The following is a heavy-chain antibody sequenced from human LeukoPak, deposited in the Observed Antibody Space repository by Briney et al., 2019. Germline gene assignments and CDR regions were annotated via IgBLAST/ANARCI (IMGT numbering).Heavy chain of an antibody. CDR2: INPNSGGT. Sequence: GASVKVSCKASGYTFTGYYMHWVRQAPGQGLEWMGWINPNSGGTNYAQKFQGRVTMTRDTSISTAYMELSRLRSDDTAVYYCARDGIKGAVRGAGTNYWGQGTLVTVSS. CDR1: GYTFTGYY. D-gene: IGHD3-10*01. CDR3: ARDGIKGAVRGAGTNY. J-gene: IGHJ4*02. V-gene: IGHV1-2*02.